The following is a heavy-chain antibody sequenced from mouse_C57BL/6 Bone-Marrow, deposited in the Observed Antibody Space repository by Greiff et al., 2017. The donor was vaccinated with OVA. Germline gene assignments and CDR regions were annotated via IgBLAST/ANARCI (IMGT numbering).Heavy chain of an antibody. V-gene: IGHV2-2*01. CDR3: ARRGYPDAMDY. D-gene: IGHD2-2*01. CDR2: IWSGGGT. J-gene: IGHJ4*01. Sequence: VKLQESGPGLVKPSQSLSITCTVSGFSLTSYGVHWVRQSPGKGLEWLGVIWSGGGTDYNAAFISRLSISKDNSKSQVFFKMNSLQADDTAIDYCARRGYPDAMDYWGQGTSVTVSA. CDR1: GFSLTSYG.